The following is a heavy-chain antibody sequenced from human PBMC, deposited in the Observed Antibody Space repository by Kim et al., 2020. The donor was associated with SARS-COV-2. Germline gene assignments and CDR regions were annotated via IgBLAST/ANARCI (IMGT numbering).Heavy chain of an antibody. J-gene: IGHJ6*02. Sequence: SETLSLTCTVSGGSISGYFWSWIRQPPGKGLEWIGYIYYSGSTNYNPSLKSRVTISVDTSKNQFSLKLSSVTAADTAVYYCARTTTMGRYYYYGMDVWG. CDR3: ARTTTMGRYYYYGMDV. CDR2: IYYSGST. CDR1: GGSISGYF. D-gene: IGHD5-18*01. V-gene: IGHV4-59*01.